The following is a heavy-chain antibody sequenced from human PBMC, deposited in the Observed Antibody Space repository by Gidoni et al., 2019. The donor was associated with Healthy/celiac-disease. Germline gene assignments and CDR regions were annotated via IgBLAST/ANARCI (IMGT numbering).Heavy chain of an antibody. Sequence: QVQLVESGGGVVQPGRSLTLSCAASGFSFSRYGLHWVRQAPAKGLEWVAVIWYDGSNKYYADSVKGRFTISRDNSKNTLYLQMNSLRAEDTAVYYCARLHPDYYGMDVWGQGTTVTVSS. CDR1: GFSFSRYG. V-gene: IGHV3-33*08. CDR3: ARLHPDYYGMDV. J-gene: IGHJ6*02. CDR2: IWYDGSNK.